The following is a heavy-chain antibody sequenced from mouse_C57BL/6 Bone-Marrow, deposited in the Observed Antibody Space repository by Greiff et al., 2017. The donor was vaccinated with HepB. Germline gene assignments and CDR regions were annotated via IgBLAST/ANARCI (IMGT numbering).Heavy chain of an antibody. Sequence: VMLVESGPGLVAPSQSLSITCTVSGFSLTSYAISWVRQPPGKGLEWLGVIWTGGGTNYNSALKSRLSISKDNSKSQVFLKMNSLQTDDTARYYCARKWVYGKGWYFDVWGTGTTVTVSS. CDR3: ARKWVYGKGWYFDV. J-gene: IGHJ1*03. D-gene: IGHD1-1*01. CDR2: IWTGGGT. V-gene: IGHV2-9-1*01. CDR1: GFSLTSYA.